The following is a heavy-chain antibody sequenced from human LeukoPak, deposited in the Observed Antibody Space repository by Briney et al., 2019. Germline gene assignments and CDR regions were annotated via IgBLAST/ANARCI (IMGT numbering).Heavy chain of an antibody. V-gene: IGHV4-4*07. Sequence: PSETLSLTCTVSGGSINSYYWSWIRQPAGKGLEWIGRIYSSGSTNYNPSLKSRVSMSVDTSKNQFSLKLTSVTAADTAVYYCARGGKATVITMWGQGILVTVSS. CDR2: IYSSGST. CDR1: GGSINSYY. D-gene: IGHD4-11*01. CDR3: ARGGKATVITM. J-gene: IGHJ4*02.